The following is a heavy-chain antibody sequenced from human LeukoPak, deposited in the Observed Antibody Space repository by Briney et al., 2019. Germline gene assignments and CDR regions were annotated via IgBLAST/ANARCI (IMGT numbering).Heavy chain of an antibody. D-gene: IGHD5-12*01. CDR2: ISSSGRII. V-gene: IGHV3-48*03. J-gene: IGHJ5*01. Sequence: PGGPLRLSCAASGFTFSTYEMNWVRQAPGKGLEWVSYISSSGRIIYYTDSVKGRFTISRDNAKNSLYLQMNSLRAEDTAVYYCARSGFNFDSWGQGTLVTVSS. CDR3: ARSGFNFDS. CDR1: GFTFSTYE.